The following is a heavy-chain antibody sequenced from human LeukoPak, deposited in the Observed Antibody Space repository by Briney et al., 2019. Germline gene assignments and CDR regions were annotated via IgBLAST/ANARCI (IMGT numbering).Heavy chain of an antibody. CDR3: ASIHQVRGTDTFDI. CDR2: INQSGSS. J-gene: IGHJ3*02. D-gene: IGHD3-10*01. V-gene: IGHV4-34*01. CDR1: GGSFSDYF. Sequence: PSETLSLTCAVYGGSFSDYFWSWVRQPPGKGLEWIGEINQSGSSTYNPSLKSRVTMSVDTSKNQLPLKMTSVTAADTAVYYCASIHQVRGTDTFDIWGQGTMVTVS.